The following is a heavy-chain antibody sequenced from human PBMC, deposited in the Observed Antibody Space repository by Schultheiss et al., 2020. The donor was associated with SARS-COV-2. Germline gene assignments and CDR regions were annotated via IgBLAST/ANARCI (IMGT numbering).Heavy chain of an antibody. CDR1: GGSISSYY. Sequence: SETLSLTCTVSGGSISSYYWSWIRQSPGKGLDWIGYIYYSGNTNYNPSLKSRVTISVDTSKNQFSLKLSSVTAADTAVYYCARAPYYYDSSGSPFDYWGQGTLVTVSS. V-gene: IGHV4-59*08. D-gene: IGHD3-22*01. J-gene: IGHJ4*02. CDR3: ARAPYYYDSSGSPFDY. CDR2: IYYSGNT.